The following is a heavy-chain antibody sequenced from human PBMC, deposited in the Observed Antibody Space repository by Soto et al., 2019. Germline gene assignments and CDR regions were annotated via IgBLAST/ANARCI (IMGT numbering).Heavy chain of an antibody. J-gene: IGHJ4*02. CDR2: ISAYKGNS. CDR3: ARDQGVVPVAGSDY. D-gene: IGHD6-19*01. V-gene: IGHV1-18*01. CDR1: GYTFTSYG. Sequence: GASVKVSCKASGYTFTSYGISWVRQAPGQGLEWMGWISAYKGNSNYAQKLQGRVTMTTDTSTSTAYMELRSLRSDDTAVYYCARDQGVVPVAGSDYWGQGTLVTVSS.